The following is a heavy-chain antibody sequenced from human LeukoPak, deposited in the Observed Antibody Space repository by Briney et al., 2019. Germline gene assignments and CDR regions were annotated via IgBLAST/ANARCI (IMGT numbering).Heavy chain of an antibody. CDR1: GGPFSGYH. CDR2: INHSGST. CDR3: ARGGQGYYYCYYMDV. J-gene: IGHJ6*03. V-gene: IGHV4-34*01. Sequence: SETLSLICAVYGGPFSGYHWRWIRQPPGKGLEWIGEINHSGSTNHNPSLKSRVTISVDTPKNQFSLKMSSVTAADTAVYYCARGGQGYYYCYYMDVWGKGTTVTVSS.